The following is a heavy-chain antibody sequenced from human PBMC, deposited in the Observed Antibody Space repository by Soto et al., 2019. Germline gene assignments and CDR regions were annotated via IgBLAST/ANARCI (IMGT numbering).Heavy chain of an antibody. V-gene: IGHV3-30-3*01. J-gene: IGHJ4*02. Sequence: QVQLVESGGGVVQPGRSLRLSCAASGFTFSSYAMHWVRQAPGKGLEWVAVISYDGSNKYYADSVKGRFTISRDNSKNTSYLQMNSLSAEDTAVYYCAIARLDTLALDYWGQGTLVTVSS. D-gene: IGHD3-16*01. CDR1: GFTFSSYA. CDR3: AIARLDTLALDY. CDR2: ISYDGSNK.